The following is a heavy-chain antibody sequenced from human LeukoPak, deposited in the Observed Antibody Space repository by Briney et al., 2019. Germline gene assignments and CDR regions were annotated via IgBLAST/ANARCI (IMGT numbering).Heavy chain of an antibody. J-gene: IGHJ4*02. Sequence: GGSLRLSCTASGFTFGDYAMGWVRQAPGKGLEWVGFIRSKAYGGTTEYAASVKGRFTISRDDSKSIAYLQMNSLKTEDTAVYYCARLGIPIAMAGAGLDYWGQGTLVTVSS. V-gene: IGHV3-49*04. CDR1: GFTFGDYA. CDR3: ARLGIPIAMAGAGLDY. CDR2: IRSKAYGGTT. D-gene: IGHD6-19*01.